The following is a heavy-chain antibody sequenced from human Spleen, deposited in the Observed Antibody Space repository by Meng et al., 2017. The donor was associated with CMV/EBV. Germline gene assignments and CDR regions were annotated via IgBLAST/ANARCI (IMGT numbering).Heavy chain of an antibody. Sequence: GESLKISCAASGFTFSSYSMNWVRQAPGKGLEWVSSISSSSSYIYYADSVKGRFTISRDNAKNSLYLQMNSLRAEDTAVYYCARDCSRTSCYGYYYYGMDVWGQGTTVTVSS. J-gene: IGHJ6*02. CDR3: ARDCSRTSCYGYYYYGMDV. D-gene: IGHD2-2*01. CDR1: GFTFSSYS. CDR2: ISSSSSYI. V-gene: IGHV3-21*01.